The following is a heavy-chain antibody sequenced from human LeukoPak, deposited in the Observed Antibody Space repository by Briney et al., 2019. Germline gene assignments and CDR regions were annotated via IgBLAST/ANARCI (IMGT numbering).Heavy chain of an antibody. CDR3: ARVAGYVMEDYFDY. V-gene: IGHV4-59*01. J-gene: IGHJ4*02. CDR2: IYYSGST. Sequence: SETLSLTCTVSGGSISSYYWSWIRQPPGKGLEWIGYIYYSGSTNYNPSLKSRVTISVDTSKNQFSLRLSSVTAADTAVYYCARVAGYVMEDYFDYWGQGTLVTVSS. D-gene: IGHD2-8*02. CDR1: GGSISSYY.